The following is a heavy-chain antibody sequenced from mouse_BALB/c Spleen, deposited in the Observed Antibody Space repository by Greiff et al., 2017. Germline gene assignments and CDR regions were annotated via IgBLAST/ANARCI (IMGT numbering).Heavy chain of an antibody. V-gene: IGHV1-7*01. Sequence: QVQLQQSGAELAKPGASVKMSCKASGYTFTSYWMHWVKQRPGQGLEWIGRIAPGSGSTYYNEMFKGKATLTVDTSSSTAYIQLSSLSSEDSAVYFCARGDGYYAMDYWGQGTSVTVSS. CDR3: ARGDGYYAMDY. CDR1: GYTFTSYW. D-gene: IGHD2-3*01. CDR2: IAPGSGST. J-gene: IGHJ4*01.